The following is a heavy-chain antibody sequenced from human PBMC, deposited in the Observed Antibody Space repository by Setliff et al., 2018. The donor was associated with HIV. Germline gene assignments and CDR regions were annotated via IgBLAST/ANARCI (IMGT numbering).Heavy chain of an antibody. CDR3: VRDRDWAFDY. CDR1: GFTFGSYS. Sequence: GESLRLSCAASGFTFGSYSMNWVRQAPGKGLEWISYNGIINGAKHYADSMEGRFAISRDDAKNSLYLQMDSLRAEDTAVYYCVRDRDWAFDYWGQGILVTVSS. CDR2: NGIINGAK. D-gene: IGHD3-9*01. V-gene: IGHV3-48*01. J-gene: IGHJ4*02.